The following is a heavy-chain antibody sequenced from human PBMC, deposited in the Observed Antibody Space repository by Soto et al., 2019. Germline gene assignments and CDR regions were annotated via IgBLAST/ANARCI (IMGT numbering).Heavy chain of an antibody. CDR2: ISYDGNNK. CDR1: GFTFSSYA. Sequence: QVQLVESGGGVVQPGRSLRLSCAASGFTFSSYAMYWVRQAPDKELEWVAVISYDGNNKYYADSVKGRFTISRDNSKNTLYLQMNSLRAEDTAVYYCARAGCDGGSCYTLVGLRYGMDVWGQGTTVTVSS. D-gene: IGHD2-15*01. CDR3: ARAGCDGGSCYTLVGLRYGMDV. J-gene: IGHJ6*02. V-gene: IGHV3-30-3*01.